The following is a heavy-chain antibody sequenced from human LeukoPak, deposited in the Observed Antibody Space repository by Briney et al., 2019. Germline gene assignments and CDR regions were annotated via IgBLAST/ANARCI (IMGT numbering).Heavy chain of an antibody. J-gene: IGHJ4*02. V-gene: IGHV3-7*01. CDR1: GFTFSSYW. D-gene: IGHD1-26*01. Sequence: PGGSLRLSCAASGFTFSSYWMSWVRQAPGKGLEWVANIKQDGSEKYYVDSVKGRFTISRDNAKNSLYPQMNSLRAEDTAVYYCATTGGGWSLYYWGQGTLVTVSS. CDR3: ATTGGGWSLYY. CDR2: IKQDGSEK.